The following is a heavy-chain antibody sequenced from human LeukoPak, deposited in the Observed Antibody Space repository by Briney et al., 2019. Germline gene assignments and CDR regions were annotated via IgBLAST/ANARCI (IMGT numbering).Heavy chain of an antibody. CDR2: INQSGST. J-gene: IGHJ4*02. Sequence: PWETLSLTCAVYGGSFSGYYWSWIRQPPGKGLEWIGEINQSGSTNYNPSLESRVTISVGTSKNHFSLKLSSVTSADTAVFYFVRASGSYFRCYFDYWPQGTL. CDR1: GGSFSGYY. D-gene: IGHD1-26*01. V-gene: IGHV4-34*01. CDR3: VRASGSYFRCYFDY.